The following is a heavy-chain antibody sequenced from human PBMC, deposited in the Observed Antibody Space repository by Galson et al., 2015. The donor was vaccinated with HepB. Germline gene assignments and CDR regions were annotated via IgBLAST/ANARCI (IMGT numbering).Heavy chain of an antibody. J-gene: IGHJ6*02. CDR1: GFIFSDYY. CDR3: ARADDYYGSGRGGGLDV. D-gene: IGHD3-10*01. Sequence: SLRLSCAASGFIFSDYYMDWVRQAPGKGLEWVGRTRDKANSYSTEYAASVKGRFTISRDNSKNSLYLQMNSLKTEDTAVYYCARADDYYGSGRGGGLDVWGQGTTVTVSS. V-gene: IGHV3-72*01. CDR2: TRDKANSYST.